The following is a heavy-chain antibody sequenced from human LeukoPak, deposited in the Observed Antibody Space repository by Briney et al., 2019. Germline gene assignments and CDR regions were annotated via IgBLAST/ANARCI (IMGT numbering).Heavy chain of an antibody. J-gene: IGHJ6*02. CDR3: ARIGVAELYCSGGSCYHNYYYYGMDV. D-gene: IGHD2-15*01. CDR2: ISSSGSTI. Sequence: SGGSLRLSCAASGFTFSSYEMNWVRQAPGKGLEWVSYISSSGSTIYYADSVKGRFTISGDNAKNSLYLQMNSLRAEDTAVYYCARIGVAELYCSGGSCYHNYYYYGMDVWGQGTTVTVSS. CDR1: GFTFSSYE. V-gene: IGHV3-48*03.